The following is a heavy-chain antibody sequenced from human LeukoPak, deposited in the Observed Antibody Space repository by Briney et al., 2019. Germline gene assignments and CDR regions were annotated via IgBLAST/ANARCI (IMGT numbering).Heavy chain of an antibody. CDR2: IYYSGST. CDR1: GGSISSSSYY. J-gene: IGHJ4*02. Sequence: SETLSLTCTVSGGSISSSSYYWGWIRQPPGKGLEWIGSIYYSGSTYYNPSLKSRVTISVDTSKNQFSLKLSSVTAADTAVYYCARAGGYSYGQIDYWGQGTLVTVSS. V-gene: IGHV4-39*07. CDR3: ARAGGYSYGQIDY. D-gene: IGHD5-18*01.